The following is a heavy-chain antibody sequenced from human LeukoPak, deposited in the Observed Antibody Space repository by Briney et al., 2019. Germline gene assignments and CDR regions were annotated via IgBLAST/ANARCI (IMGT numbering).Heavy chain of an antibody. V-gene: IGHV1-18*04. J-gene: IGHJ5*02. CDR2: ISTYNGNT. CDR1: GYTFTSYG. D-gene: IGHD6-19*01. Sequence: ASVKVSCKTSGYTFTSYGISWVRQAPGQGLEWMGWISTYNGNTNYAQKLQGRVTMTTDTSTSTAYMELRSLRSDDTAVYYCARSRYSSDRFDPWGQGTLVTVSS. CDR3: ARSRYSSDRFDP.